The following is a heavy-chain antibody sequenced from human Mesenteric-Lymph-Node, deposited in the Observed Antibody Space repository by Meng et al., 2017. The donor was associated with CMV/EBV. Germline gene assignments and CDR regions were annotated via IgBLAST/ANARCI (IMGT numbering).Heavy chain of an antibody. J-gene: IGHJ4*02. CDR1: GSTSTAYG. CDR2: ISAYSGDT. Sequence: ASVKVSCKASGSTSTAYGISWVRQAPGQGLEWMGWISAYSGDTKYAQRFQGRVTMTRDTFTSTVYMELSSLRSDDTAVYYCARDTTGEYDYWGQGTLVTVSS. CDR3: ARDTTGEYDY. V-gene: IGHV1-18*01. D-gene: IGHD7-27*01.